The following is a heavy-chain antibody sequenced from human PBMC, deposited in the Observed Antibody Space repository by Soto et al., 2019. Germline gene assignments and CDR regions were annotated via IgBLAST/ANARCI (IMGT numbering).Heavy chain of an antibody. Sequence: PGGSLRLSCAASGFTFSSYSMNWVRQAPGKGLEWVSYISSSSSTIYYADSVKGRFTISRDNAKNSLYLQMNSLRDEDTAVYYCARGSGYDSPYYYYGMDVWGQGTTVTVSS. D-gene: IGHD5-12*01. CDR3: ARGSGYDSPYYYYGMDV. V-gene: IGHV3-48*02. CDR1: GFTFSSYS. J-gene: IGHJ6*02. CDR2: ISSSSSTI.